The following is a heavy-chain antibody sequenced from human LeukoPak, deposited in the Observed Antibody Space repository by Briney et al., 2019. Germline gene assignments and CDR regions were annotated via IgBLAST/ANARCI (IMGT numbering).Heavy chain of an antibody. CDR3: AKDKKLVTTIFGVVTGFDP. J-gene: IGHJ5*02. V-gene: IGHV3-23*01. CDR1: GFTFSSYA. Sequence: PGGSLRLSCAASGFTFSSYAMSWVRQAPGKGLKWVSAISGSGGSTYYADSVKGRFTISRDNSKNTLYLQMNSLRAEDTAVYYCAKDKKLVTTIFGVVTGFDPWGQGTLVTVSS. CDR2: ISGSGGST. D-gene: IGHD3-3*01.